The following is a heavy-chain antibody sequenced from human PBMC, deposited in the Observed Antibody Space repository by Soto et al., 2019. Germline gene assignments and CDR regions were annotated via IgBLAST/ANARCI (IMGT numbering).Heavy chain of an antibody. CDR2: NNNRADT. Sequence: WTWIRQHPGKGLEWIGTNNNRADTYYNPSLKSRLTISLDTSQNHFSLRLNAVTAADTAIYYCARGGSARKALNWFDPWGQGIMVTVSS. J-gene: IGHJ5*02. CDR3: ARGGSARKALNWFDP. V-gene: IGHV4-31*02. D-gene: IGHD6-19*01.